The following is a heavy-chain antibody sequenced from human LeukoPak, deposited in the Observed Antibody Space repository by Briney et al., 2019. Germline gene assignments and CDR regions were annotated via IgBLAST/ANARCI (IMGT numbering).Heavy chain of an antibody. CDR2: IHYGGTT. CDR3: TRVQPSGTSDY. J-gene: IGHJ4*02. V-gene: IGHV4-59*01. CDR1: GGSISGFY. Sequence: KPSETLSLTCTVSGGSISGFYWSWIRQPPGKGLEWIGYIHYGGTTSYNPSLKSRLTISADTSKNQFSLRLSSVTVEDTAVYYCTRVQPSGTSDYWGQGTLVTVSS. D-gene: IGHD3-10*01.